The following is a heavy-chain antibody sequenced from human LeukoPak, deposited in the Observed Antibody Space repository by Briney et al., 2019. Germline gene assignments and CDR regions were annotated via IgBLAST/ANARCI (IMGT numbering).Heavy chain of an antibody. J-gene: IGHJ5*02. CDR2: INPNSGDA. Sequence: ASVKVSCKASGYTFTGYYMHWVRQAPGQGLEWMGWINPNSGDANYAPKFQGRVTMTRDTSISTAHMELSSLRSDDTAVYYCARGHCGSATCQRNWFDPWGQGSLVTVSS. CDR3: ARGHCGSATCQRNWFDP. V-gene: IGHV1-2*02. D-gene: IGHD2-2*01. CDR1: GYTFTGYY.